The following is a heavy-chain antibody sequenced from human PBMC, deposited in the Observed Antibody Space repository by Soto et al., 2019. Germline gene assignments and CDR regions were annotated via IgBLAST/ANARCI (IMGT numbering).Heavy chain of an antibody. CDR3: GFSNPAEMSDGWLAYPDFDY. J-gene: IGHJ4*02. CDR2: IVVGSGNT. CDR1: GFTFTSSA. D-gene: IGHD6-19*01. Sequence: ASVKVSCKASGFTFTSSAVQWVRQARGQRLEWIGWIVVGSGNTNYAQKFQERVTITRDMSTSTAYMELSSLRSEDTAVYYCGFSNPAEMSDGWLAYPDFDYWGQGTLVTVSS. V-gene: IGHV1-58*01.